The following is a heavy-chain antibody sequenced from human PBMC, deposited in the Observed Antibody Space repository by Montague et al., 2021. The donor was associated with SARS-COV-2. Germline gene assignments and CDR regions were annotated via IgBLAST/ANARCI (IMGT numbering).Heavy chain of an antibody. Sequence: SETLSLTCAVYRGSFHIFSWGWIRQSPGKGLGWIGEIDHSGNTKYNPSLESRVTISVDTSKNQFSLNLTSVTAADTARYYCARGTRVVGITPGFRYWGQGTQVAVS. CDR1: RGSFHIFS. CDR3: ARGTRVVGITPGFRY. V-gene: IGHV4-34*01. D-gene: IGHD3-22*01. J-gene: IGHJ4*02. CDR2: IDHSGNT.